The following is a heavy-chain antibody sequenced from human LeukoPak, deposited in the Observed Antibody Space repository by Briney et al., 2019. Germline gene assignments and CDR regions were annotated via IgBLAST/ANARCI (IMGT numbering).Heavy chain of an antibody. CDR3: ARHNKWLGELWGTTDYYGMDV. Sequence: SETLSLTCTVSGGSISSYYWSWIRQPPGKGLEWIGYIYYSGSTNYNPSLKSRATISVDTSKNQFSLKLSSVTAADTAVYYCARHNKWLGELWGTTDYYGMDVGGKGTTVTVSS. J-gene: IGHJ6*04. CDR2: IYYSGST. D-gene: IGHD3-16*01. V-gene: IGHV4-59*08. CDR1: GGSISSYY.